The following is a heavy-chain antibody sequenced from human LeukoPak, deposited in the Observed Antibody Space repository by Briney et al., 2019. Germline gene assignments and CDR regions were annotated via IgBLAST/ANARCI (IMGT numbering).Heavy chain of an antibody. Sequence: AASVKVSCKASGYAFTGYYMHWVRQAPGQGLEWMGWINPNSGGTNYAQKFQGWVTMTRDTSISTAYMELSRLRSVDTAVYYCARGDIVLMVYANYYGMDVWGQGTTVTVSS. D-gene: IGHD2-8*01. CDR3: ARGDIVLMVYANYYGMDV. CDR1: GYAFTGYY. V-gene: IGHV1-2*04. CDR2: INPNSGGT. J-gene: IGHJ6*02.